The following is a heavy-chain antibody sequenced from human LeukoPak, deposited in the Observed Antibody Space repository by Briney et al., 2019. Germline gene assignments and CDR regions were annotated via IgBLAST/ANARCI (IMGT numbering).Heavy chain of an antibody. CDR1: GGTFSSYA. Sequence: SVKVSCTASGGTFSSYAISWVRQAPGQGLEWMGRIIPILGIANYAQKFQGRVTITADKSTSTAYMELSSLRSEDTAVYYCARAMGVLYYYYGMDVWGQGTTVTVSS. D-gene: IGHD3-10*01. CDR2: IIPILGIA. CDR3: ARAMGVLYYYYGMDV. V-gene: IGHV1-69*04. J-gene: IGHJ6*02.